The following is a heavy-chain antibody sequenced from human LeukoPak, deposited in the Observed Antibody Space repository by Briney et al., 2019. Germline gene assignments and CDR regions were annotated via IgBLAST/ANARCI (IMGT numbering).Heavy chain of an antibody. CDR1: GFTFDDYG. D-gene: IGHD5-18*01. CDR3: ARDGDTAMVTLRDFDY. Sequence: GGSLRLSCAPSGFTFDDYGMSWVRQAPGKGLEWVSGINWNGGSTGYADSVKGRFTISRDNAKNSLYLQMNSLRAEDTALYYCARDGDTAMVTLRDFDYWGQGTLVTVSS. CDR2: INWNGGST. V-gene: IGHV3-20*04. J-gene: IGHJ4*02.